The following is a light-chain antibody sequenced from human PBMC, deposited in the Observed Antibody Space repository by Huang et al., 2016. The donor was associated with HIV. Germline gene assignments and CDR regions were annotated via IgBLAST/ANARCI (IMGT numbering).Light chain of an antibody. Sequence: EIVLTQSPATLSLSPGERATLSCGASQSVSSSNLAWYQQKPGLAPRLLIYDASSRATGIPDGFSGSGSETDFTLTISRLEPEDFAVYYCQQYGSSPITFGQGTRLEI. CDR1: QSVSSSN. CDR3: QQYGSSPIT. J-gene: IGKJ5*01. CDR2: DAS. V-gene: IGKV3D-20*01.